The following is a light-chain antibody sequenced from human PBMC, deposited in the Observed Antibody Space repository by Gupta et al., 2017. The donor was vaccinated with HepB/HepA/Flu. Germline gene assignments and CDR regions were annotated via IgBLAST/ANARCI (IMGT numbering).Light chain of an antibody. V-gene: IGKV1-8*01. CDR3: QQYYNYLSWT. CDR2: DAS. J-gene: IGKJ1*01. Sequence: AIRMTQSPSSFSASTGDRVTITCRASQGISNHLVWYQQKPGKAPKLLIFDASTLHSGVPSRFSGSGSGTDFTLTINNLQPEDFATYYCQQYYNYLSWTFGQGTKVEIK. CDR1: QGISNH.